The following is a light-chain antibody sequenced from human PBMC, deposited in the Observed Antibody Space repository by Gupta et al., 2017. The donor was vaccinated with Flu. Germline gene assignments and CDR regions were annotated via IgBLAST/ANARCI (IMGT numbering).Light chain of an antibody. CDR2: EAT. V-gene: IGLV2-14*01. Sequence: QSALTQSVSVCGWRGQSITISCTGSSTDIGSYGYVSWYRQHPGKAPKLIIYEATSRPSGVSNRVSGSRSGNTASLTISGLQAEDEADYYCSAYTGSSTPYVFGSGTRVTVL. J-gene: IGLJ1*01. CDR3: SAYTGSSTPYV. CDR1: STDIGSYGY.